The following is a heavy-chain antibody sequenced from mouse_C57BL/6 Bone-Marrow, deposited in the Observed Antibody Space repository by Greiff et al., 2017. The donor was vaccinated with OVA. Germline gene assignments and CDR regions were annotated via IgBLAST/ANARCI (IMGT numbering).Heavy chain of an antibody. J-gene: IGHJ2*01. CDR1: GFTFSDYG. D-gene: IGHD4-1*01. Sequence: EVKVVESGGGLVQPGGSLKLSCAASGFTFSDYGMAWVRQAPRKGPEWVAFISNLAYSIYSADTVTGRFTISRENAKNTLYLEMSSLRSEDTAMYYCARQANWDVDYFDYWGQGTTLTVSS. CDR2: ISNLAYSI. CDR3: ARQANWDVDYFDY. V-gene: IGHV5-15*01.